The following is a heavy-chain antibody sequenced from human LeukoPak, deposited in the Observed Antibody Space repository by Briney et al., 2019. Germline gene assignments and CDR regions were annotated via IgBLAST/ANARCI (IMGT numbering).Heavy chain of an antibody. CDR1: GFTFDDYA. D-gene: IGHD3-22*01. V-gene: IGHV3-9*01. J-gene: IGHJ4*02. Sequence: GGSLRLSCAASGFTFDDYAMHWVRQAPGKGLEWVSGISWNSGSIGYADSVKGRVTISRDNAKNSLYLQMNSLRAEDTALYYCAKGYYYDSSGYVDYWGQGTLVTVSS. CDR2: ISWNSGSI. CDR3: AKGYYYDSSGYVDY.